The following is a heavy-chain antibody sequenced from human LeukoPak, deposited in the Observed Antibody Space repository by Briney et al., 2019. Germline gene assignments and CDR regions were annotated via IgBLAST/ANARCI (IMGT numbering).Heavy chain of an antibody. CDR2: VQHIGGET. CDR1: GFTFSNSW. D-gene: IGHD4-11*01. Sequence: GGSLRLSCAGSGFTFSNSWMGWVRQAPGKGLEWVANVQHIGGETYYVDSVKGRFTISRDNAKNSVYLQMYSLGADDTAVYYCATYSILNAREFRYWGQGTLVTVTS. CDR3: ATYSILNAREFRY. V-gene: IGHV3-7*01. J-gene: IGHJ1*01.